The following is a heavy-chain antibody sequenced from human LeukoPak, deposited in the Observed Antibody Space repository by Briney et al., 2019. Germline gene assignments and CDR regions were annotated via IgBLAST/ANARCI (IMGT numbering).Heavy chain of an antibody. D-gene: IGHD2-21*02. Sequence: GGSLRLSCAASGFTFGNYWMNWVRQAPGKGLEWVARIRSKRDGGTTDYAAPVKGRFTISRDDSKNTMYLQMNSLKAEDTAVYYCARDWYYAFDFWGQGTMVTVSS. CDR2: IRSKRDGGTT. CDR1: GFTFGNYW. CDR3: ARDWYYAFDF. V-gene: IGHV3-15*07. J-gene: IGHJ3*01.